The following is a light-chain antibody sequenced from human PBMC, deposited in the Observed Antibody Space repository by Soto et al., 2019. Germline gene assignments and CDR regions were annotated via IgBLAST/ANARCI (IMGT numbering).Light chain of an antibody. CDR1: SSDVGGYNY. V-gene: IGLV2-8*01. CDR2: EVS. J-gene: IGLJ3*02. Sequence: QSALTQPPSASGSPGQSVTISCTGTSSDVGGYNYVSWYQQHPGKAPKLMIYEVSKRPSGVPDRFSGSKSGDTASLTVSGLHSEDEADYYCSSYAGSNILVFGGRTKLTVL. CDR3: SSYAGSNILV.